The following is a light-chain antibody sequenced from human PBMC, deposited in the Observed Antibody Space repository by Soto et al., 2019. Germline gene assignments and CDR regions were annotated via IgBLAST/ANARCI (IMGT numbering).Light chain of an antibody. CDR1: QSVTNNY. J-gene: IGKJ1*01. V-gene: IGKV3D-20*01. Sequence: EIVLTQSPATLSLSPEDRATLSCGASQSVTNNYLAWYQQKPGLAPRLLIYDASYRANGIPDRFSGSGSGTDFTLTISRLEPEDFVVYYCQQYGSSSWTFGQGTKV. CDR3: QQYGSSSWT. CDR2: DAS.